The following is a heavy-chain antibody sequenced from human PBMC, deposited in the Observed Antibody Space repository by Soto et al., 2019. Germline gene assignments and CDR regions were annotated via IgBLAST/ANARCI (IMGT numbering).Heavy chain of an antibody. CDR3: TIGVGLSETDY. D-gene: IGHD1-26*01. Sequence: EVQLVESGGDLVKPGGSLRLSCAVAGFTFSDAWMTWVRQAPGKGLEWVGRIKRKIDGGTTDYAAPVKGRFTISRDDSKSTLYLQMSSLKTEDTAVYYCTIGVGLSETDYWGQGTLVTVSS. CDR1: GFTFSDAW. J-gene: IGHJ4*02. CDR2: IKRKIDGGTT. V-gene: IGHV3-15*01.